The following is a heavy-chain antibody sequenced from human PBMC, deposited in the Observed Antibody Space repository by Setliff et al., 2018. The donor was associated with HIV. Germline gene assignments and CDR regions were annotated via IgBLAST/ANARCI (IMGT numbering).Heavy chain of an antibody. J-gene: IGHJ5*02. CDR1: WGSIRSYY. CDR3: ARVGYNDDSGYPYNWFDP. D-gene: IGHD3-22*01. V-gene: IGHV4-59*01. Sequence: SETLSLTCTVSWGSIRSYYWSWIRQPPGKGLEWLGHAHYSGSNKNNPSLRSRISMAVDTSKNQVSLKLRSVTAADTAVYYCARVGYNDDSGYPYNWFDPWCQVTLVIVS. CDR2: AHYSGSN.